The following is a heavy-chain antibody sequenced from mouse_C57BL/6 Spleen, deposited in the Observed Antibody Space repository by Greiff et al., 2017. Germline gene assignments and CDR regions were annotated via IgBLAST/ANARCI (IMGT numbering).Heavy chain of an antibody. J-gene: IGHJ3*01. Sequence: QVQLQQPGAELVKPGASVKMSCKASGYTFTSYWITWVKQRPGQGLEWIGDIYPGSGSTNYNEKFKSKATLTVDTSSSSCYMQLSSLSSAESEVYYCESVVGDWLYETGWGQGTLVSDS. V-gene: IGHV1-55*01. CDR3: ESVVGDWLYETG. CDR2: IYPGSGST. CDR1: GYTFTSYW. D-gene: IGHD2-2*01.